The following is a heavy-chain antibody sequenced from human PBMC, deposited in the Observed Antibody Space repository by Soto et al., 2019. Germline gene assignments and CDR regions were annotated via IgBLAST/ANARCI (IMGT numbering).Heavy chain of an antibody. CDR2: ISAYNGNT. D-gene: IGHD6-13*01. CDR3: ASDHAGQDSSSWYGPPNFDY. CDR1: GYTFTSYG. J-gene: IGHJ4*02. V-gene: IGHV1-18*01. Sequence: GASVKVSCKASGYTFTSYGISWVRQAPGQGLEWMGWISAYNGNTNYAQKLQGRVTMTTDTSTSTAYMELRSLRSDDTAVYYCASDHAGQDSSSWYGPPNFDYWGQGTLVTVSS.